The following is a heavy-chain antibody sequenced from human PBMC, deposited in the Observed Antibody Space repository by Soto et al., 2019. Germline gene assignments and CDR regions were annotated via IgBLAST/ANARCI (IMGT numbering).Heavy chain of an antibody. V-gene: IGHV3-48*03. CDR1: GFTFSSYE. J-gene: IGHJ6*02. D-gene: IGHD2-2*01. CDR2: ISSSGSTI. Sequence: HPGGSLRLSCAASGFTFSSYEMNWVRQAPGKGLEWVSYISSSGSTIYYADSVKGRFTISRDNAKNSLYLQMNSLRAEDTAVYYCARADIVVVPAAILTTRTGGMDVWGQGTTVTVSS. CDR3: ARADIVVVPAAILTTRTGGMDV.